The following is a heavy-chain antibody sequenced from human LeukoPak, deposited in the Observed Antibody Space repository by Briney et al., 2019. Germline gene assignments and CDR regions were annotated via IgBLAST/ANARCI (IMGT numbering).Heavy chain of an antibody. Sequence: ASVKVSCKASGGTFSSYAISWVRQAPGQGLEWMGRIIPILGIANYAQKFQGRVTITADKSTSTAYMELSSLRSEDTAVYYCARPGIAAAAGGAFDIWGQGTMVTVSS. CDR1: GGTFSSYA. CDR2: IIPILGIA. V-gene: IGHV1-69*04. J-gene: IGHJ3*02. D-gene: IGHD6-13*01. CDR3: ARPGIAAAAGGAFDI.